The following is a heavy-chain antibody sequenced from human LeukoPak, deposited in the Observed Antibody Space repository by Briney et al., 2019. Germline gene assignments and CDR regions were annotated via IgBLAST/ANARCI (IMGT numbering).Heavy chain of an antibody. J-gene: IGHJ2*01. V-gene: IGHV3-15*01. CDR1: GFTFSSYW. D-gene: IGHD2-2*01. Sequence: GGSLRLSCAASGFTFSSYWMHWVRQAPGKGLEWVGRIKSKTDGGTTDYVAPVKGRFSISRDDSKNTLYLQMNGLKTEDTAVYYCTTVVGSSSSWEWYFDLWGRGTLVTVSS. CDR2: IKSKTDGGTT. CDR3: TTVVGSSSSWEWYFDL.